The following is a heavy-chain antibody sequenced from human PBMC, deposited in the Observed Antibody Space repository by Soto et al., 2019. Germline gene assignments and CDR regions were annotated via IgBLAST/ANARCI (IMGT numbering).Heavy chain of an antibody. J-gene: IGHJ6*04. Sequence: GASVKVSCKASGYTCTSYAMHWVRQAPGQRLEWMGSINAGNRNTKYSQKFQGRVTITRDTSGSTAYMELSSLRSEDTVVYYCATGYNWNWWHYYYGTDVLGKSTTVATSS. CDR2: INAGNRNT. D-gene: IGHD1-7*01. V-gene: IGHV1-3*01. CDR3: ATGYNWNWWHYYYGTDV. CDR1: GYTCTSYA.